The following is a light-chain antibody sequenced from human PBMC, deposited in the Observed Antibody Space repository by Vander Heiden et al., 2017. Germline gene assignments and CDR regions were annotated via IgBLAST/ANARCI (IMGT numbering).Light chain of an antibody. V-gene: IGKV1-27*01. J-gene: IGKJ1*01. CDR1: QCISNY. Sequence: TLTCRASQCISNYLAWYQQKPGKVPKLLIYAASTLQSGVPSRFSGSGSGTDFTRTISSLQPEDVATYYCQKYNSAPLTFGQGTKVEIK. CDR2: AAS. CDR3: QKYNSAPLT.